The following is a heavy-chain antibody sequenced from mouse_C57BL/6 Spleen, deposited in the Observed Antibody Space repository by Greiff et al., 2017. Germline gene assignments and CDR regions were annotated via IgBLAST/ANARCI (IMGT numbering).Heavy chain of an antibody. D-gene: IGHD3-2*02. V-gene: IGHV2-4*01. CDR1: GFSLTSYG. J-gene: IGHJ2*01. CDR3: AKNGGSSGYYWFGY. Sequence: VQLQESGPGLVQPSQSLSITCTVSGFSLTSYGVHWVRQPPGKGLEWLGVIWSGGSTDCNAAFISRLSISKDNSKSQVFFKMNSLQADDTAIYYCAKNGGSSGYYWFGYWGQGTTLTVSA. CDR2: IWSGGST.